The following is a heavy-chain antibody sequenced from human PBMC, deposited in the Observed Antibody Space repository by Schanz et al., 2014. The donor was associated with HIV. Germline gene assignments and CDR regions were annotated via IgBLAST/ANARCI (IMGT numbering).Heavy chain of an antibody. V-gene: IGHV1-69*01. J-gene: IGHJ2*01. D-gene: IGHD1-26*01. CDR1: GYTFSHYG. Sequence: QVHLVQSGADVKKPGASVRVSCKTSGYTFSHYGVSWVRQAPGQGLEWMGGIVPIFGTTNYAQRFHGRVSITADESTGTAYMDLTSLRYEDTALYYCAASMYNGSYGTHYYFDLWGRGTLVTVSS. CDR2: IVPIFGTT. CDR3: AASMYNGSYGTHYYFDL.